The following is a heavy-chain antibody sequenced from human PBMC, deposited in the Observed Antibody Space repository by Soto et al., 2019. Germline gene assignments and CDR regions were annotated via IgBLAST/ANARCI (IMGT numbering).Heavy chain of an antibody. CDR2: IIPIFGTA. J-gene: IGHJ6*02. CDR1: GGTFSSYA. Sequence: SVKVSCKASGGTFSSYAISWVRQAPGQGLEWMGGIIPIFGTANYAQKFQGRVTITADESTSTAYMELSSLRSEDTAVYYCARTAGGSCYSCYYGMDVWGQGTTVTVS. D-gene: IGHD2-15*01. V-gene: IGHV1-69*13. CDR3: ARTAGGSCYSCYYGMDV.